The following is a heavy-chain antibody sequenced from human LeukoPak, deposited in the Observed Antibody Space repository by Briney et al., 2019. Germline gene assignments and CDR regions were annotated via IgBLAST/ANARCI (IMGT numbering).Heavy chain of an antibody. CDR1: GFTFSSYA. J-gene: IGHJ4*02. D-gene: IGHD3-10*01. Sequence: PGGSLRLSCAASGFTFSSYAMSWVRQAPGKGLEWVSAISGSGGSTYYADSVKGRFTISRDNSKNTLYLQMNSLRAEDTAMYYCARWAADSGIYYIASWGQGSLVTVSS. CDR3: ARWAADSGIYYIAS. CDR2: ISGSGGST. V-gene: IGHV3-23*01.